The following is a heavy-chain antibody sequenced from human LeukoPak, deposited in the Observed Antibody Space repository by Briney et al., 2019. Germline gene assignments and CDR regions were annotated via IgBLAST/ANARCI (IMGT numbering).Heavy chain of an antibody. Sequence: GGSLRLSCAASGFTFSSYEMNWVRQAPGKGLEWVSYISSSGSTIYYADSVKGRFTISRDNAKNSLYLQMNSLRAEDTAVYYCARLLYYYDSSGYTNWFDPWGQGTPVTVSS. CDR3: ARLLYYYDSSGYTNWFDP. J-gene: IGHJ5*02. CDR1: GFTFSSYE. V-gene: IGHV3-48*03. CDR2: ISSSGSTI. D-gene: IGHD3-22*01.